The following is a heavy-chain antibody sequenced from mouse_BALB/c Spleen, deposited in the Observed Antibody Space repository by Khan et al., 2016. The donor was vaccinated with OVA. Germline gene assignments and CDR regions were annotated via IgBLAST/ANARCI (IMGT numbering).Heavy chain of an antibody. D-gene: IGHD2-14*01. CDR2: ISDGGSYT. Sequence: EVELVESGGGLVKPGGSLKLSCAASGFTFSDYYMYWVRQTPEKRLEWVATISDGGSYTSYPDSVKGRFPISRANAKNNLYLQMSSLKSEDTAMYYCARGGYGSFAFWGQGTLVTVSA. J-gene: IGHJ3*01. CDR1: GFTFSDYY. V-gene: IGHV5-4*02. CDR3: ARGGYGSFAF.